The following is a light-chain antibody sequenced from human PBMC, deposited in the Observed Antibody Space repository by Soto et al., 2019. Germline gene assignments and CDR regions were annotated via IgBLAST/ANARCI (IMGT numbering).Light chain of an antibody. V-gene: IGKV1-39*01. CDR1: QSISSY. CDR3: QQSYSTSDT. Sequence: DIRMTQSPSSLSASVGDRVTITCRARQSISSYLNWYQQKPGKAPKLLIYAASSLQSGVPSRFSGSGSGTDFTLTISSLQPEDFATYYCQQSYSTSDTFGPETKVDIK. CDR2: AAS. J-gene: IGKJ3*01.